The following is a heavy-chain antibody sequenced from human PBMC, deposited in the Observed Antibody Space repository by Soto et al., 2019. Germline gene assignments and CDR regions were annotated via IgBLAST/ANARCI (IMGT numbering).Heavy chain of an antibody. V-gene: IGHV3-33*01. CDR2: IWYDGSNK. Sequence: QVQLVESGGGVVQPGRSLRLSCAASGFTFSSYGMHWVRQAPGKGLEWVAVIWYDGSNKYYADSVKGRFTISRDNSKNTLYLQMNSLRAEDTAVYYCARYDRGAQLWLSWAFDIWGQGTMVTVSS. CDR1: GFTFSSYG. J-gene: IGHJ3*02. D-gene: IGHD5-18*01. CDR3: ARYDRGAQLWLSWAFDI.